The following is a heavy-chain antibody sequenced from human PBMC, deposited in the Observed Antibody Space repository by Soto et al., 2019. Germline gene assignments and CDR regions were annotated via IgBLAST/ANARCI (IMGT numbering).Heavy chain of an antibody. D-gene: IGHD6-6*01. Sequence: EVQLVESGGGLVQPGGSLRLSCAASGFTFSSYWMSWVRQAPGKGLEWVSGISWNSGSIGYADSVKGRFTISRDNAKNSLYLQMNSLRAEDTALYYCAKEYSSSLYYYYGMDVWGQGTTVTVSS. V-gene: IGHV3-9*01. CDR1: GFTFSSYW. CDR2: ISWNSGSI. CDR3: AKEYSSSLYYYYGMDV. J-gene: IGHJ6*02.